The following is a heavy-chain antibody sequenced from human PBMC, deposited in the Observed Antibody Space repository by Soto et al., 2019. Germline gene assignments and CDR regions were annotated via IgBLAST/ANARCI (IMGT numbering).Heavy chain of an antibody. CDR1: GYPFTSYG. D-gene: IGHD3-3*01. J-gene: IGHJ6*02. CDR2: ISAYNGNT. V-gene: IGHV1-18*04. Sequence: GASVKVSCKASGYPFTSYGISLVRQAPGQGLEWMGWISAYNGNTNYAQKLQGRVTMTTDTPTSTAYMELRSLRSDDTAVYYCARDAFAFWSGYYMDYGMDVWGQGTTVTVSS. CDR3: ARDAFAFWSGYYMDYGMDV.